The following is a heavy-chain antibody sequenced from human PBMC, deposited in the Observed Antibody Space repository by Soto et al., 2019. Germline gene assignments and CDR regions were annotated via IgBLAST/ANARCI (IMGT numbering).Heavy chain of an antibody. D-gene: IGHD4-17*01. CDR2: IIFILDKA. J-gene: IGHJ6*02. V-gene: IGHV1-69*08. CDR3: ARVSTDYGDYDDFGGRDYGMDV. CDR1: GGTFSSYT. Sequence: QVQLVQSGAEVKKPGSSVKVSCKASGGTFSSYTISWVRQAPGQGLEWMGRIIFILDKADYAPKFQGRVTITADKSTSTAYMELSRLRYEDTAVYYCARVSTDYGDYDDFGGRDYGMDVWGQGNTVTVAS.